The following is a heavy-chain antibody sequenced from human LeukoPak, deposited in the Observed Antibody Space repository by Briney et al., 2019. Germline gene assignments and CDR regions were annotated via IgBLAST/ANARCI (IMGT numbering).Heavy chain of an antibody. Sequence: PGGSLRLSCAASGFTVSSYGMTWVRQAPGKGLEWVSSFSGTDGGAYYADSVKGRFTISRDNSKNTLYLQMNSLRADDTAVYYCTRGATDVTRHFDYWGQGTLVTVSS. D-gene: IGHD2-21*02. CDR3: TRGATDVTRHFDY. CDR1: GFTVSSYG. J-gene: IGHJ4*02. V-gene: IGHV3-23*01. CDR2: FSGTDGGA.